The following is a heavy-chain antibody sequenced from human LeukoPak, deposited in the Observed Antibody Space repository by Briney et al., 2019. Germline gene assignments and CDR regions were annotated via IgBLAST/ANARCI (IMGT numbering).Heavy chain of an antibody. CDR3: AKDRGYGDYPDDAFDI. J-gene: IGHJ3*02. Sequence: GGSLRLSCAASGFTYSSYAMSWVRQAPGKGLEWVSAISGSGGSTYYADSVKGRFTISRDNSKNTLYLQMNSLRAEDTAVYYCAKDRGYGDYPDDAFDIWGQGTMVTVSS. V-gene: IGHV3-23*01. D-gene: IGHD4-17*01. CDR1: GFTYSSYA. CDR2: ISGSGGST.